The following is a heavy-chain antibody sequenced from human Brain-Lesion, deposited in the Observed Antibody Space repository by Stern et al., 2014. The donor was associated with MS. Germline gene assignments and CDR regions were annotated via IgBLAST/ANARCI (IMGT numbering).Heavy chain of an antibody. Sequence: VQLVESGPGLVKPSQTLSLTCIVSGDSIRSGSFYWNWIRQPAGKGLEWIGRIYSSGSPNYNPYLKSRVTISGDTSTNQFSLNVISMTAADTAVYYCARETGGYTYGDTDFFDYWGQGALVTVSS. CDR2: IYSSGSP. J-gene: IGHJ4*02. V-gene: IGHV4-61*02. D-gene: IGHD5-18*01. CDR1: GDSIRSGSFY. CDR3: ARETGGYTYGDTDFFDY.